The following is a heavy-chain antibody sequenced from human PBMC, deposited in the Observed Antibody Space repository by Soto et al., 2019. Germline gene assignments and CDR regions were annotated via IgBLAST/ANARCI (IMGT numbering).Heavy chain of an antibody. Sequence: QLQLQESGPGLVKPSETLSLTCTVSGGSISSSSYYWGWIRQPPGKGLEWIGSIYYSGSTYYNPSLKSRVTLSVDTSKNQFSLKLSSVTAADTAVYYCARTVGAVTQYFQHWGQGTLVTVSS. CDR3: ARTVGAVTQYFQH. J-gene: IGHJ1*01. CDR1: GGSISSSSYY. V-gene: IGHV4-39*01. CDR2: IYYSGST. D-gene: IGHD4-17*01.